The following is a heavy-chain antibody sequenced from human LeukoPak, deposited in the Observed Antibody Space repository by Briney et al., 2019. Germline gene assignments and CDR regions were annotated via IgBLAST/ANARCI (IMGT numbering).Heavy chain of an antibody. CDR2: IRSKANSYAT. D-gene: IGHD3-9*01. J-gene: IGHJ5*02. V-gene: IGHV3-73*01. Sequence: GGSLRLSCAASGFTFSGSAMHWVRQASGKGREWGGRIRSKANSYATAYAASGKGRFTIYRDDSKNTAYLQMNSLKTEDTAVYYCTRHTDLTGLHWFDPWGQGTLVTVSS. CDR1: GFTFSGSA. CDR3: TRHTDLTGLHWFDP.